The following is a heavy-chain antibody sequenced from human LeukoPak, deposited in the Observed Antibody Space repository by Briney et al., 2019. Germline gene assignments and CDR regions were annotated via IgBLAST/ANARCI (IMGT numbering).Heavy chain of an antibody. J-gene: IGHJ2*01. CDR3: ARKTYGDYVYFDL. CDR2: INAGNGNT. Sequence: ASVKVSCKASGYTLATYGVNWVRQAPGQGLEWMGWINAGNGNTKYSQKFQGRVTITRDTSASTAYMELSSLRSEDTAVYYCARKTYGDYVYFDLWGRGTLVTVSS. V-gene: IGHV1-3*01. D-gene: IGHD4-17*01. CDR1: GYTLATYG.